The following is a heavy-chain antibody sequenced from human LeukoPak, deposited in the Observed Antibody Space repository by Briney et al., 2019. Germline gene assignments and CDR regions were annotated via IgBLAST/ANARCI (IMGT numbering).Heavy chain of an antibody. V-gene: IGHV1-8*03. J-gene: IGHJ5*02. CDR3: ARGPKCVGRGFDP. D-gene: IGHD3-10*01. Sequence: ASVKVSCKASGYTFTSYVINWVRQATGQGLEGMGWMNPNSGNTGYAQKFQGRVTITRNTSISTAYRELSSLRSEETAVYYCARGPKCVGRGFDPWGQRTLVTVYS. CDR2: MNPNSGNT. CDR1: GYTFTSYV.